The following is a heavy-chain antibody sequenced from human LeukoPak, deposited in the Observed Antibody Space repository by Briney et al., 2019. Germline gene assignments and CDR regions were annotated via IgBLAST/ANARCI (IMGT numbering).Heavy chain of an antibody. V-gene: IGHV3-30*02. CDR1: GLTFSSYG. CDR3: AKDLLWELPQGGPFDY. J-gene: IGHJ4*02. Sequence: GGSLRLSCAASGLTFSSYGMHWVRQAPGKGLEWVAFIRYDGSNKYYADSVKGRFTISRDNSKNTLYLQMNSLRAEDTAVYYCAKDLLWELPQGGPFDYWGQGTLVTVSS. CDR2: IRYDGSNK. D-gene: IGHD1-26*01.